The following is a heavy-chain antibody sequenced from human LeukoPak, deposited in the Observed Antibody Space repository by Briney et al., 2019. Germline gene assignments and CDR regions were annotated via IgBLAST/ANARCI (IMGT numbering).Heavy chain of an antibody. J-gene: IGHJ4*02. CDR3: ARERIAVGQDY. CDR1: GFTFSSYS. V-gene: IGHV3-48*01. Sequence: PGGSLRLSCAASGFTFSSYSMNWVRQAPGKGLEWVSYISSSSSTIYYAASVKGRFTISRDNAKNSLYLQMNSLSAEDTAVYYCARERIAVGQDYWGQGTLVTVSS. D-gene: IGHD6-19*01. CDR2: ISSSSSTI.